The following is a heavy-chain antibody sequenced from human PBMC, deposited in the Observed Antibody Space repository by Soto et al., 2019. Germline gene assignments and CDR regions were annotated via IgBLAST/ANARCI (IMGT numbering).Heavy chain of an antibody. CDR1: GYSFTTYW. CDR2: IDPGDSST. D-gene: IGHD1-26*01. Sequence: XESLKISCQGSGYSFTTYWISWVRQMPGKGLEWMGKIDPGDSSTNYSPSFRGHITISVDRSINTAHLQFSSLKAADTAVYYCARLEKWYYNYYGLDVWGQGTMATVSS. V-gene: IGHV5-10-1*01. CDR3: ARLEKWYYNYYGLDV. J-gene: IGHJ6*02.